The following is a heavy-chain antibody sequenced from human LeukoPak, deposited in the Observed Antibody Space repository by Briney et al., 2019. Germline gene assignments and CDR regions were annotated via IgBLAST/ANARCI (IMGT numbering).Heavy chain of an antibody. J-gene: IGHJ5*02. CDR2: INSDWSST. CDR1: GFTFSSYS. V-gene: IGHV3-74*01. D-gene: IGHD1-26*01. Sequence: GGSLRLSCAASGFTFSSYSVHWVRQAPGKGLGLVSRINSDWSSTSYADSVKGRFTISRDNAKNTLYLQMNSLRAEDTAVYFCAREVAGDFGNNWFDPWGQGTLVTVSS. CDR3: AREVAGDFGNNWFDP.